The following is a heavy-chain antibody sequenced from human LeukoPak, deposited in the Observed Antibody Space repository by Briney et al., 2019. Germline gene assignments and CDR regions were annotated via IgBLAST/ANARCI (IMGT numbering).Heavy chain of an antibody. Sequence: LRLSCAASGFTFSSYAMSWVRQAPGKGLEWIGYIYPRGSTYYNPSLKSRVILSLDKSANQFSLNLSSVTAADTAVYYCARFSPRAMGNYLDFWGQGTLVTVSS. CDR2: IYPRGST. V-gene: IGHV4-30-2*01. CDR1: GFTFSSYA. D-gene: IGHD7-27*01. CDR3: ARFSPRAMGNYLDF. J-gene: IGHJ4*02.